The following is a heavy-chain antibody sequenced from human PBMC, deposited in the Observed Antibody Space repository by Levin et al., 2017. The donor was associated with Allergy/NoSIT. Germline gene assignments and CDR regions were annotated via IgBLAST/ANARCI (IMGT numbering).Heavy chain of an antibody. Sequence: NPSETLSLTCSVSGGSISSYFWSWIRQPPGKGLEWIGYIYYSGITNYNPSLNSRVTISVDTSKNQFSLRLSSVTAADTAVYYCARRRDYFDYWGQGTLVTVSS. CDR1: GGSISSYF. CDR2: IYYSGIT. J-gene: IGHJ4*02. CDR3: ARRRDYFDY. V-gene: IGHV4-59*08.